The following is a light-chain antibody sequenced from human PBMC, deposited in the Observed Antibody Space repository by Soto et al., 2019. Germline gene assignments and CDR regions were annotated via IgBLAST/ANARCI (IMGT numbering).Light chain of an antibody. J-gene: IGKJ4*01. Sequence: EIVLTQSPGTLSLSPGERATLSCSASQSVSSYLAWYQQKPGQAPRLLIYGVSSRATGIPDRFSGSGSGTYSTLTVSRLEPEDFAVYYCQQYVTSPLTFGGGTKVEIK. V-gene: IGKV3-20*01. CDR2: GVS. CDR3: QQYVTSPLT. CDR1: QSVSSY.